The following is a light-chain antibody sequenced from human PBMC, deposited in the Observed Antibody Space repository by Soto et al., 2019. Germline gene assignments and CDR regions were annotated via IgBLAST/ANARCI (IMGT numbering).Light chain of an antibody. CDR1: RSNIGSNT. V-gene: IGLV1-44*01. Sequence: QSVLTQPPSASGTPGQRVTISCSGSRSNIGSNTVNWYQQLAGSAPKLLIYSNNQRPSGVPDRFSGSKSGTSASLAISGLRSEDEADYYCAAWDDSLNGFYVFGTGTKLTVL. J-gene: IGLJ1*01. CDR2: SNN. CDR3: AAWDDSLNGFYV.